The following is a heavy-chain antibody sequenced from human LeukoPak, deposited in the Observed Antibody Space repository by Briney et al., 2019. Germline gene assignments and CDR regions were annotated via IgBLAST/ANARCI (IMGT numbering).Heavy chain of an antibody. CDR3: ARYASGSYYWFDP. D-gene: IGHD3-10*01. Sequence: SETLSLTCTVSGGSISSTSYHWAWIRPPPGKGLEWIATVYYTGSAYYTPSLKSRVTISVDTSKSQFSLKLSSVTTADTALYYCARYASGSYYWFDPWGQGTLVTVSS. CDR1: GGSISSTSYH. CDR2: VYYTGSA. V-gene: IGHV4-39*01. J-gene: IGHJ5*02.